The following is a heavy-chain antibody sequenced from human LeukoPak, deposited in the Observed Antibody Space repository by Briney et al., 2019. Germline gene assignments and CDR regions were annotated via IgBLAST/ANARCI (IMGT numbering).Heavy chain of an antibody. V-gene: IGHV4-59*08. J-gene: IGHJ4*02. Sequence: SETLSLTCTVSGGSISSYYWSWIRQPPGKGLEWIGYIYYSGSTNYNPSLKSRVTISVDTSKNQFSLKLSSVTAADTAVYYCARTSVAVAGTLFDYWGQGTLVTVSS. D-gene: IGHD6-19*01. CDR1: GGSISSYY. CDR3: ARTSVAVAGTLFDY. CDR2: IYYSGST.